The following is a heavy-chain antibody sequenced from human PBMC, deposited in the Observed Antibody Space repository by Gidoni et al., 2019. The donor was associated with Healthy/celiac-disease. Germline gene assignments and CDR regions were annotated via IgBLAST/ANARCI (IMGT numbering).Heavy chain of an antibody. CDR1: GFTVDDYT. Sequence: EVQLLESGGVVVQPGGSLRLSCAASGFTVDDYTMHWVRQAPGKGLEWVSLISWDGGSTYYADSVKGRFTISRDNSKNSLYLQMNSLRTEDTALYYCAKASSRPPLVHWFDPWGQGTLVTVSS. J-gene: IGHJ5*02. V-gene: IGHV3-43*01. D-gene: IGHD6-6*01. CDR2: ISWDGGST. CDR3: AKASSRPPLVHWFDP.